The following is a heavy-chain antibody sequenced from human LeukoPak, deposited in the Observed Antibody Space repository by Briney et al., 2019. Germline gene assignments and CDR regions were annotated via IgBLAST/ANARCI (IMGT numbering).Heavy chain of an antibody. Sequence: PGGSLRLSCAASGFTFSSYAMSWVRQAPGKGLEWVSGISGSDGSTYYADSVKGRFTISRDNSKNTLYLQMNSLRAEDTAIYYCATYRQVLLPFESWGQGTLVTVSS. CDR3: ATYRQVLLPFES. CDR1: GFTFSSYA. J-gene: IGHJ4*02. CDR2: ISGSDGST. V-gene: IGHV3-23*01. D-gene: IGHD2-8*02.